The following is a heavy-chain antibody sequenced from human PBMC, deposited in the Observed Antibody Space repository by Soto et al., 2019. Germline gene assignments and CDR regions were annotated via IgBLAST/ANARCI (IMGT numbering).Heavy chain of an antibody. CDR2: INHSGST. J-gene: IGHJ3*02. D-gene: IGHD6-13*01. CDR3: ARVGYSSSWYRRGAFDI. CDR1: GGSFSGYY. V-gene: IGHV4-34*01. Sequence: QVQLQQWGAGLLKPSETLSLTCAVYGGSFSGYYWSWIRQPPRKGLEWIGEINHSGSTNYNPSLKSRVTISVDTSKNQVSLKLTSVTAADTAVYYCARVGYSSSWYRRGAFDIWGQGTMVTVSS.